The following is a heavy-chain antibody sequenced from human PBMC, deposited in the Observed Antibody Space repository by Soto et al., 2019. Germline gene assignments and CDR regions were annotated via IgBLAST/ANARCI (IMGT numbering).Heavy chain of an antibody. J-gene: IGHJ4*01. Sequence: SETVSLTCTVSGGSISTSNDYWCWIRQPPGNRLEWIGTVYYTGNTYYNSSLESRVTISVDTSKNQFSLKLSSVTAAETAFYYCARTINIINVLDYWVHGTLVTVSS. CDR1: GGSISTSNDY. V-gene: IGHV4-39*01. D-gene: IGHD3-10*01. CDR2: VYYTGNT. CDR3: ARTINIINVLDY.